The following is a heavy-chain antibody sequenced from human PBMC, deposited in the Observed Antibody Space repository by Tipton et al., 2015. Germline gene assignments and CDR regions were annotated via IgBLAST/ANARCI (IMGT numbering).Heavy chain of an antibody. V-gene: IGHV4-34*01. J-gene: IGHJ4*02. CDR3: ARGGRLRSLSRAPFDD. D-gene: IGHD2-21*01. Sequence: TLSLTCAVYGGSFSDYFWNWIRQPPGKGLEWIGEITHRGITKFNPSLESRVTISVDTSKNQFSLSLSSVIAADTAVYYCARGGRLRSLSRAPFDDWGQGTLVTVSS. CDR1: GGSFSDYF. CDR2: ITHRGIT.